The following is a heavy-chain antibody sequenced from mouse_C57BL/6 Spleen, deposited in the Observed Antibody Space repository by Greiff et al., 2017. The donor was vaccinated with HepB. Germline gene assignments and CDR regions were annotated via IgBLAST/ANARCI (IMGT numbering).Heavy chain of an antibody. V-gene: IGHV1-50*01. J-gene: IGHJ3*01. Sequence: VQLQQSGAELVKPGASVKLSCKASGYTFTSYWMQWVKQRPGQGLEWIGEIDPSDSYTNYNQKFKGKATLTVDTSSSTAYMQLSSLTSEDSAVYYCARPTLVAKGFAYWGQGTLVTVSA. CDR1: GYTFTSYW. CDR2: IDPSDSYT. D-gene: IGHD1-1*01. CDR3: ARPTLVAKGFAY.